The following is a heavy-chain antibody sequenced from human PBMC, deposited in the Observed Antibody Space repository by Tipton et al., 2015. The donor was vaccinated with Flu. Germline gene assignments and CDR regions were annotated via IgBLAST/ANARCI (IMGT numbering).Heavy chain of an antibody. Sequence: GLVKPSETLSLTCGVSGDSIRSSNYYWGWIRQPPGKGLEWIGNTFHSGNTYLNPSLKSRVTISIDTSKNQFSLKLSSVTAADTAVYYCARRDYSNYVSDPKNWFDPWGPGTLVTVSS. CDR1: GDSIRSSNYY. D-gene: IGHD4-11*01. CDR2: TFHSGNT. V-gene: IGHV4-39*07. CDR3: ARRDYSNYVSDPKNWFDP. J-gene: IGHJ5*02.